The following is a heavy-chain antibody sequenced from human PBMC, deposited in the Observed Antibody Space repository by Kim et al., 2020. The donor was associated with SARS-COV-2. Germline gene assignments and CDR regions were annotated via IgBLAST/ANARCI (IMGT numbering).Heavy chain of an antibody. Sequence: GGSLRLSCAASGFTFSSYGMHWVRQAPGKGLEWVAVISYDGSNKYYADSVKGRFAISRDNSKNTLYLQMNSLRAEDTAVYYCAKACRASRYFGYYYYYGMVGWGQATTVTVSA. J-gene: IGHJ6*01. CDR1: GFTFSSYG. D-gene: IGHD6-13*01. CDR2: ISYDGSNK. V-gene: IGHV3-30*18. CDR3: AKACRASRYFGYYYYYGMVG.